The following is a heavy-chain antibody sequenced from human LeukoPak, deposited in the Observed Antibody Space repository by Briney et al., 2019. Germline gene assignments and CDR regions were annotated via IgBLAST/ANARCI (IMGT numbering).Heavy chain of an antibody. Sequence: RGESLKISCKGSGYSFTSYWIGWVRQMPGKGLEWMGIIYPGDSDTRYSPSFQGQVTISADKSISTAYLQWSSLKASDTAMYYCTRRAGTVPYYCYGIDVWGQGTTVTVSS. J-gene: IGHJ6*02. CDR1: GYSFTSYW. V-gene: IGHV5-51*01. D-gene: IGHD6-19*01. CDR3: TRRAGTVPYYCYGIDV. CDR2: IYPGDSDT.